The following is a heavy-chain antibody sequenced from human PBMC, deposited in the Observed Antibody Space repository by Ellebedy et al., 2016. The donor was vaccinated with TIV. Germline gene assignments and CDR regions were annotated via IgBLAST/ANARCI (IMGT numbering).Heavy chain of an antibody. CDR2: IYNSGST. Sequence: MPSETLSLTCTVSGGSISSYYWSWIRQPPGKGLEWIGYIYNSGSTNYNPSLKSRVTISVDTSKTQFPLKMSSVTAADTAVYFCARGPKGSYFDSWGQGTLVTVSS. J-gene: IGHJ4*02. V-gene: IGHV4-59*01. CDR3: ARGPKGSYFDS. CDR1: GGSISSYY.